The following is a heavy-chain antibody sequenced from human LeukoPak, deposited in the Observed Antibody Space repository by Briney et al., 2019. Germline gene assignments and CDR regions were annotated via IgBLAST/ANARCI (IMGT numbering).Heavy chain of an antibody. CDR3: ARAARYCSGGSCFSPRIFDI. CDR1: GYAFTNYG. CDR2: ITTDTGNP. J-gene: IGHJ3*02. Sequence: ASVKVSCKVSGYAFTNYGISWVRQAPGQGLEWMGWITTDTGNPTYAQGFTGRFVFSLDTSVTTAYLQITSLEAEDTAMYYCARAARYCSGGSCFSPRIFDIWGQGTMVTVSS. V-gene: IGHV7-4-1*02. D-gene: IGHD2-15*01.